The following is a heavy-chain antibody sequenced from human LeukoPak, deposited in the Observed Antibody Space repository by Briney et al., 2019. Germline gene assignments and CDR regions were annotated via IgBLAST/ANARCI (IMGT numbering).Heavy chain of an antibody. CDR1: GFTFSSFA. V-gene: IGHV3-23*01. D-gene: IGHD1-26*01. Sequence: PGGSLRLSCAASGFTFSSFAMSWVRQTPGKGPEWVSGISASGGSTYYADSVKGRFTISRDNSQNTLYLQMNSLRAEDTAVYYCAKCISGSYPNKPYDYWGQGALVTVSS. CDR2: ISASGGST. J-gene: IGHJ4*02. CDR3: AKCISGSYPNKPYDY.